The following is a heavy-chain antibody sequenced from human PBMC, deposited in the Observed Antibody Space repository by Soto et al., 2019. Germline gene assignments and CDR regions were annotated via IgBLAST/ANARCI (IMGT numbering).Heavy chain of an antibody. CDR1: GGSISSGDYY. J-gene: IGHJ5*02. D-gene: IGHD1-26*01. Sequence: QVQLQESGPGLVKPSQTLSLTCTVSGGSISSGDYYWSWIRQPPGKGLEWIGYIYYSGSTYYNPSLKRRVIISVDTSKNQFSLKLSSVTAADTAVYYCASRRSRGRALLFDPWGQGTLVTVSS. CDR2: IYYSGST. V-gene: IGHV4-30-4*01. CDR3: ASRRSRGRALLFDP.